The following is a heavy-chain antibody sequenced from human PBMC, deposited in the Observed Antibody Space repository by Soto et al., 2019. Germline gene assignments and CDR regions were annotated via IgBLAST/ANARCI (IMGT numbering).Heavy chain of an antibody. Sequence: PGGSLRLSCAASGFTFSDYYMSWIRQAPGKGLEWVSYISSSGSTIYYADSVKGRFTISRDNAKNSLYLQMNSLRAEDTAVYYCARDRMTQLWFGELFHYYGMDVWGQGTTVTVSS. V-gene: IGHV3-11*01. CDR3: ARDRMTQLWFGELFHYYGMDV. CDR1: GFTFSDYY. D-gene: IGHD3-10*01. CDR2: ISSSGSTI. J-gene: IGHJ6*02.